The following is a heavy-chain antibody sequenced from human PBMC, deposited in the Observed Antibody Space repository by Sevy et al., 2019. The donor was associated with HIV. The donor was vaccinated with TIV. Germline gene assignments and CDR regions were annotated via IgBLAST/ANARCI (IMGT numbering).Heavy chain of an antibody. D-gene: IGHD2-15*01. J-gene: IGHJ3*02. CDR2: IYYSGST. Sequence: SETLSLTCTVSGGSISSGGYYWRWIRQHPGKGLEWIGYIYYSGSTYYNPSLKSRVTISVDTSKNQFSLKLSSVTAADTAVYYCARDFCSGGSCLDAFDIWGQWTMVTVSS. CDR3: ARDFCSGGSCLDAFDI. V-gene: IGHV4-31*03. CDR1: GGSISSGGYY.